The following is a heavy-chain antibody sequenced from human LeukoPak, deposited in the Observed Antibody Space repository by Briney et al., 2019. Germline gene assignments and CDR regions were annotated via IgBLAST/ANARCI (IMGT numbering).Heavy chain of an antibody. D-gene: IGHD2-21*02. V-gene: IGHV3-7*05. CDR1: GFTFSDFW. CDR3: ARGGREVTGDF. J-gene: IGHJ4*02. CDR2: IKPDGSDK. Sequence: PGGSLRLSCAASGFTFSDFWMSWVRQAPGKGLEWVANIKPDGSDKYYVDSVKGRFTVFRDNAKNSLYLQTNCLRAEDTAVYYCARGGREVTGDFWGQGTLVTVSS.